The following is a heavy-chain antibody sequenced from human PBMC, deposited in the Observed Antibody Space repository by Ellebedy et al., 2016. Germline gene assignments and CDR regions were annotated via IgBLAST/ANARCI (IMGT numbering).Heavy chain of an antibody. CDR2: IIPRVGTA. V-gene: IGHV1-69*13. D-gene: IGHD3-22*01. J-gene: IGHJ6*02. CDR3: ATATGFYESTGLYGMDV. Sequence: ASVKVSCKDSGGTFRSYAVNWARQAPGQGLEWRGGIIPRVGTADYAQKFQGRITITAAESTRTAHMELSSLRSGDTDVYYCATATGFYESTGLYGMDVWGQGTSVTVSS. CDR1: GGTFRSYA.